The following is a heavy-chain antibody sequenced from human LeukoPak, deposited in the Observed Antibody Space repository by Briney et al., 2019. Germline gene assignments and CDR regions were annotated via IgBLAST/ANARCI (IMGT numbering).Heavy chain of an antibody. CDR3: ARARSPSSGYLLRDHNWFDP. D-gene: IGHD3-22*01. CDR2: IIPIFGTA. Sequence: ASVEVSCRASGGTFNSYAISWVRQAPGQGLEWMGGIIPIFGTANYAQKVQGRVTITTDESTTTAYMELSSLRSEDTAVYYCARARSPSSGYLLRDHNWFDPWGQGTLVTVSS. V-gene: IGHV1-69*05. J-gene: IGHJ5*02. CDR1: GGTFNSYA.